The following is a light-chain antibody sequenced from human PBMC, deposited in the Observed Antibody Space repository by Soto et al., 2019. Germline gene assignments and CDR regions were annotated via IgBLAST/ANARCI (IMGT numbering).Light chain of an antibody. CDR3: QQYNNWPWT. CDR1: QSISDT. CDR2: GAS. J-gene: IGKJ1*01. V-gene: IGKV3-15*01. Sequence: EIVMKQSPATLSVSPGGRATLSCRASQSISDTLAWYQQKPDQAPRLLIYGASTRAPGFPARFSGSGSGTDFTHTISSLQSEDFAVYYCQQYNNWPWTFGQGTKVEIK.